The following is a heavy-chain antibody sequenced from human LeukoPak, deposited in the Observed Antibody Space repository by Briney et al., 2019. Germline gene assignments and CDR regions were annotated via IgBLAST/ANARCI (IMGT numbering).Heavy chain of an antibody. Sequence: SETLSLTCTLSGGSLSSSSYYWNWIRQAPGKGLEWIGYIYYTGRTKYNPSLASRPTISIDTSKSQFSLRRTSVTAADPAVYYCASSWYFYFDYWVQGTQVTVSS. CDR1: GGSLSSSSYY. J-gene: IGHJ4*02. CDR2: IYYTGRT. V-gene: IGHV4-61*01. D-gene: IGHD6-13*01. CDR3: ASSWYFYFDY.